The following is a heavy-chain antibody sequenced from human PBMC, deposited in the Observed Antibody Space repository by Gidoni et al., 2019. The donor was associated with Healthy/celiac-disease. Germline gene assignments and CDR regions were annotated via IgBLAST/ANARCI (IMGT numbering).Heavy chain of an antibody. J-gene: IGHJ4*02. V-gene: IGHV4-39*01. Sequence: QLQLQESGPGLVKPSETLSLTCTVSGGSISSRSYYWGWIRQPPGKGLEWIGSIYYSGSTYYNPSLKSRVTISVDTSKNQFSLKLSSVTAADTAVYYCARGYCSSTSCQLIDYWGQGTLVTVSS. CDR2: IYYSGST. CDR3: ARGYCSSTSCQLIDY. D-gene: IGHD2-2*01. CDR1: GGSISSRSYY.